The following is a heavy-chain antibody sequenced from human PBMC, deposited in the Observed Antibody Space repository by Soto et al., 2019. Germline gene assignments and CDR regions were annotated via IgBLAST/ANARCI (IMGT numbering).Heavy chain of an antibody. CDR3: TRIRATDYEIDY. V-gene: IGHV3-7*03. CDR1: GFIFGFDW. Sequence: EVHLEESGGDLVQPGGSLRLSCSASGFIFGFDWMTWVRQAPGKGMGWVAYITRHGNDNYYVDSVTGRFTIYRDNAQNSLFLQMNNLRAEDTAVYFCTRIRATDYEIDYRGQGTLVTVAS. D-gene: IGHD3-22*01. CDR2: ITRHGNDN. J-gene: IGHJ4*02.